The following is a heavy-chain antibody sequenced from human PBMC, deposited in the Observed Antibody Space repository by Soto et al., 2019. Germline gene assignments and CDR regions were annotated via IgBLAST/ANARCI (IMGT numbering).Heavy chain of an antibody. CDR3: ARGLGGPDYDFWSGPRYYFDY. J-gene: IGHJ4*02. CDR1: GGSIRSGGHY. D-gene: IGHD3-3*01. V-gene: IGHV4-31*03. CDR2: IYDSGNMY. Sequence: SETLSLTCTVSGGSIRSGGHYWVWIRQYPGKGLEWIGHIYDSGNMYFYNPSLKSRVTISADTSRNQFSLKLSSVTAADTAVYYCARGLGGPDYDFWSGPRYYFDYWGQGTLVTVS.